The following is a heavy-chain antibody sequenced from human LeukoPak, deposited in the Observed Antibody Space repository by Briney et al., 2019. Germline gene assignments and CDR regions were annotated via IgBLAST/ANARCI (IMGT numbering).Heavy chain of an antibody. J-gene: IGHJ4*02. CDR1: GFTFSSYS. CDR3: APICSSGNCFQTRFDY. V-gene: IGHV3-21*01. D-gene: IGHD3-22*01. CDR2: ISSSGASI. Sequence: GGSLRLSCAASGFTFSSYSMNWVRQAPGKGLEWVSFISSSGASIYYADSVKGRFTGSRDNAKNSLYLQMNSLGVEDTAMYYCAPICSSGNCFQTRFDYWGQGTLVTVSS.